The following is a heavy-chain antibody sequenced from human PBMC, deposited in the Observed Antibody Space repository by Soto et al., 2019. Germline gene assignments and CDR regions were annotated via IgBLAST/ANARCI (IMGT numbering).Heavy chain of an antibody. CDR2: ISSNGGST. CDR1: GFTFSSYA. J-gene: IGHJ6*02. Sequence: GSLRLSCAASGFTFSSYAMHWVRQAPGKGLEYVSAISSNGGSTYYANSVKGRFTISRDNSKNTLYLQMGSLRAEDMAVYYCAREMVRGVTNYYYYGMDVWGQGTTVTVSS. CDR3: AREMVRGVTNYYYYGMDV. D-gene: IGHD3-10*01. V-gene: IGHV3-64*01.